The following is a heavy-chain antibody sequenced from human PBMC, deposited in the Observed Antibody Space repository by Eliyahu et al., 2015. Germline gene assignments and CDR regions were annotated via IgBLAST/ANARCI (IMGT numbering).Heavy chain of an antibody. J-gene: IGHJ4*02. CDR1: GAPMNSGNYD. Sequence: QLHLQESGPGLVKPSEAXSLPCSVXGAPMNSGNYDWDWIRQPPGKALEWIGXISYSGATYYNPSLRXRSILSVDPSKSRFSLRLNSVTVADTAVYYCARRDYAFDFWGQGALXTVSS. CDR3: ARRDYAFDF. CDR2: ISYSGAT. V-gene: IGHV4-39*02. D-gene: IGHD4/OR15-4a*01.